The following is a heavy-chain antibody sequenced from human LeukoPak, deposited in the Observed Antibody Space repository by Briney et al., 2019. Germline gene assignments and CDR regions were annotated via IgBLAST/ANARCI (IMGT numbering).Heavy chain of an antibody. CDR1: GGSISSGSYY. V-gene: IGHV4-61*02. CDR3: VSAKFLVRGVSWFDP. D-gene: IGHD3-10*01. Sequence: SETLSLTCTVSGGSISSGSYYWSWIRQPAGKGLEWIGRINTSGSTNYDPSLKSRVTISVDTSKNQFSLKLTSVTAADTAVYYCVSAKFLVRGVSWFDPWGQGTLVTVSS. CDR2: INTSGST. J-gene: IGHJ5*02.